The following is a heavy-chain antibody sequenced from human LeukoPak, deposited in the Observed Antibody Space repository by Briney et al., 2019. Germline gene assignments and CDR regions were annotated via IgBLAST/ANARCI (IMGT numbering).Heavy chain of an antibody. D-gene: IGHD6-13*01. J-gene: IGHJ4*02. CDR1: GFTFGSYA. CDR3: RYSSRGGFDY. Sequence: GGSLRLSCAASGFTFGSYALSWVRQAPGKGLEWVANIKPDGSEKYYVDSVGGRFTISRDNAKNSLYLQMNSLRAEDTAVYYCRYSSRGGFDYWGQGTLVTVSS. CDR2: IKPDGSEK. V-gene: IGHV3-7*01.